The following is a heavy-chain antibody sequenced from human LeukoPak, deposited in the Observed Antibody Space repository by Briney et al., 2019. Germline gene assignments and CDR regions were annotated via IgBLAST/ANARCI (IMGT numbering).Heavy chain of an antibody. V-gene: IGHV3-30*18. CDR2: ISYDGSNK. CDR1: GFTFDDYG. Sequence: GGSLRLSCAASGFTFDDYGMSWVRQAPGKGLEWVAVISYDGSNKYYADSVKGRFTISRDNSKNTLYLQMNSLRAEDTAVYYCAKQGGLGGQQLVRNAFDIWGQGTMVTVSS. CDR3: AKQGGLGGQQLVRNAFDI. D-gene: IGHD6-13*01. J-gene: IGHJ3*02.